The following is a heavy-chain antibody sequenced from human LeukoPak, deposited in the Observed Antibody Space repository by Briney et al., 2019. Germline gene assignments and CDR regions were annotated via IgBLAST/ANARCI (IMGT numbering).Heavy chain of an antibody. V-gene: IGHV1-18*01. J-gene: IGHJ4*02. Sequence: ASVKVSCKASGYAFTSYGISWVRQAPGQGLEWMGWTKANTGNTKYGQKFQGRVTMTTDTSTSTAYMELRSLRSDDTAVYYCARDSNYAPDYWGQGTLVTASS. D-gene: IGHD1-7*01. CDR3: ARDSNYAPDY. CDR2: TKANTGNT. CDR1: GYAFTSYG.